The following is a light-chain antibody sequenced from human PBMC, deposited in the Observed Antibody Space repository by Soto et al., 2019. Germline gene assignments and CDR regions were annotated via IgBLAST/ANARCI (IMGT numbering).Light chain of an antibody. J-gene: IGKJ5*01. Sequence: EIVLTQSPGTLSLSPGERATLSCRASQSVSSSYLAWYQQKPGQAPRLLIYGVSSRATGIPDRFSGSGSGTDFTLTISRLEPEDFAVYYCQHYVSSPPITFGQGTRLGIK. CDR3: QHYVSSPPIT. V-gene: IGKV3-20*01. CDR1: QSVSSSY. CDR2: GVS.